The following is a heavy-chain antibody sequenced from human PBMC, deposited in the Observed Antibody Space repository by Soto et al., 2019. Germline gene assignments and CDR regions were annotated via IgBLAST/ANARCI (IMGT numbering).Heavy chain of an antibody. CDR1: GGTFSSYT. Sequence: SVKVSCKASGGTFSSYTISWVRQAPGQGLEWMGRIIPILGIANYAQKFQGRVTITADKSTSTAYMELSSLRSEDTAVYYCATQLTTVTTYADYWGQGTLVTVS. CDR2: IIPILGIA. CDR3: ATQLTTVTTYADY. J-gene: IGHJ4*02. D-gene: IGHD4-17*01. V-gene: IGHV1-69*02.